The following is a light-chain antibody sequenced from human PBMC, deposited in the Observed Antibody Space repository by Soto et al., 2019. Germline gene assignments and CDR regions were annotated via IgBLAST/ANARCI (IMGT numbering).Light chain of an antibody. J-gene: IGKJ1*01. Sequence: IQMTQSPATLSASLGDRVTMTCRASQSLDRDYLAWYQQKPGKAPNLLIYKASTLETGVSSRFTGGGSGTVFTLTISILQPDDFATYYCHQYDSYPRTFGPGTTVDLK. CDR3: HQYDSYPRT. CDR1: QSLDRDY. CDR2: KAS. V-gene: IGKV1-5*03.